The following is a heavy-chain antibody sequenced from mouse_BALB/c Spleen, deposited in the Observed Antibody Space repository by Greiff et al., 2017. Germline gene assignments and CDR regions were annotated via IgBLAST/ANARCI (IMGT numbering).Heavy chain of an antibody. J-gene: IGHJ4*01. CDR2: INSNGGST. D-gene: IGHD2-3*01. CDR3: ARAGYYTYYAMDY. V-gene: IGHV5-6-3*01. Sequence: EVQVVESGGGLVQPGGSLKLSCAASGFTFSSYGMSWVRQTPDKRLELVATINSNGGSTYYPDSVKGRFTISRDNAKNTLYLQMSSLKSEDTAMYYCARAGYYTYYAMDYWGQGTSVTVSS. CDR1: GFTFSSYG.